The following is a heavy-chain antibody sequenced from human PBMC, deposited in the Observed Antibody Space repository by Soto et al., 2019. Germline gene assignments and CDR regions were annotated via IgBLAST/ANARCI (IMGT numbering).Heavy chain of an antibody. Sequence: GGSLRLSCAASGFTFSSYSMNWVRQAPGKGLEWVSSISSSSYIYYADSVKGRFTISRDNAKNSLYLQMNSLRAEDTAVYYCARDQRRKLVSPSDYWGQVNLIIVSS. J-gene: IGHJ4*02. CDR3: ARDQRRKLVSPSDY. V-gene: IGHV3-21*01. D-gene: IGHD6-6*01. CDR1: GFTFSSYS. CDR2: ISSSSYI.